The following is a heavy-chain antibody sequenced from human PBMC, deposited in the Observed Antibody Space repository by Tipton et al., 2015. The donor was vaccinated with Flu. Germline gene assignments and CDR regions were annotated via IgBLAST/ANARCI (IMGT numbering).Heavy chain of an antibody. CDR2: INHSGST. J-gene: IGHJ4*02. CDR1: GGSFSGYY. Sequence: TLSLTCAVYGGSFSGYYWSWIRQPPGKGLEWIGEINHSGSTNYNPSLKSRVTISVDTSKNQFSLKLSSVTAADTAVYYCARGRGDLLDYWGQGTLVTVSS. CDR3: ARGRGDLLDY. V-gene: IGHV4-34*01. D-gene: IGHD2-21*02.